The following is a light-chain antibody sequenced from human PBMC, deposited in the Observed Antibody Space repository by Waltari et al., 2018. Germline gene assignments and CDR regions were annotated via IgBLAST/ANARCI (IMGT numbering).Light chain of an antibody. CDR1: QNVRTY. CDR2: DAS. V-gene: IGKV3-11*01. Sequence: EIVLTQSPATLSLSPGERATLSCRASQNVRTYLAWFQHRPGRAPRLLIYDASNRATDVPARFTGSGSGTDFTLTISSLQPEDFALYYCQERSNWPGGAFGGGTKVEIK. CDR3: QERSNWPGGA. J-gene: IGKJ4*01.